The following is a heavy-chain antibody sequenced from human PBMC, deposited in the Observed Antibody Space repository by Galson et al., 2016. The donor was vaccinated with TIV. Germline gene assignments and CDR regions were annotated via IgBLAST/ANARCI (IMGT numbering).Heavy chain of an antibody. CDR3: ARTLTSYYFDY. J-gene: IGHJ4*02. V-gene: IGHV3-30-3*01. CDR1: GFTFSSYP. Sequence: SLRLSCAASGFTFSSYPMNWVRQAPGKGLEWVAVISYDGSNNADSVKGRFTISRDKSKNTLYLQMNSLRVEDTAVYYCARTLTSYYFDYWGQGTLVTVSS. CDR2: ISYDGSN. D-gene: IGHD1-20*01.